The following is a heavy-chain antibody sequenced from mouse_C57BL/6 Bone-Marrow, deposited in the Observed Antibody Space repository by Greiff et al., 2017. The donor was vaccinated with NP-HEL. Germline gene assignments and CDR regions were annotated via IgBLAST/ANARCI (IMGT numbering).Heavy chain of an antibody. D-gene: IGHD1-1*01. CDR1: GFSLTSYG. V-gene: IGHV2-2*01. CDR3: AVRITTVVEDAMDY. J-gene: IGHJ4*01. Sequence: VQLQQSGPGLVQPSQSLSITCTVSGFSLTSYGVHWVRQSPGKGLEWLGVIWSGGSTDYNAAFISRLSISKDNSKSQVFFKMNSLQADDTAIYYCAVRITTVVEDAMDYWGQGTSVTVSS. CDR2: IWSGGST.